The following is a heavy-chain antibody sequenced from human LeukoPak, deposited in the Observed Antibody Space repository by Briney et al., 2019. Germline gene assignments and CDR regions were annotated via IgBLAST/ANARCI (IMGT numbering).Heavy chain of an antibody. Sequence: SETLSLTCTVSAGSISSYYWTWIRQPPGKGLEWICHVYYSGSTSYNPSLRSRVAISIDTSKNKFSLKLNSVTAADTAVYYCARAPRSRGTGADYWGQGTLVTVSS. V-gene: IGHV4-59*01. CDR3: ARAPRSRGTGADY. CDR1: AGSISSYY. J-gene: IGHJ4*02. CDR2: VYYSGST. D-gene: IGHD1-26*01.